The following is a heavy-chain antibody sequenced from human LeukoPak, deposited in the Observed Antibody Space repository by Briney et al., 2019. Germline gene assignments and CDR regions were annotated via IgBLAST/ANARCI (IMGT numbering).Heavy chain of an antibody. CDR1: GGSINSCY. Sequence: SEPLSLTCSVSGGSINSCYWSWIRQPPGQGRDWIGYIYYSDDTSYSLSLKGRVTISLDTSKNQFSLNLNSVTAADTAVYYCARHSPIARGNNAFDIWGQGTMVTVSS. CDR2: IYYSDDT. J-gene: IGHJ3*02. V-gene: IGHV4-59*08. CDR3: ARHSPIARGNNAFDI. D-gene: IGHD3-10*01.